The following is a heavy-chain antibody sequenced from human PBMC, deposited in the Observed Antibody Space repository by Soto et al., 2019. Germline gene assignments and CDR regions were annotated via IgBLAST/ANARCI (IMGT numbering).Heavy chain of an antibody. Sequence: QVQLQQWGAGLLKPSETLSLTCAVYGGSFSGYYWSWIRQPPGKGLEWIGEINHSGSTNYNPSLKSRVSISVDTSQNQFSLRLSSVTAAYTAVYYWARGGGGILQQYYYYYMDVWGKGTTVTVSS. D-gene: IGHD3-16*01. CDR1: GGSFSGYY. J-gene: IGHJ6*03. CDR2: INHSGST. CDR3: ARGGGGILQQYYYYYMDV. V-gene: IGHV4-34*01.